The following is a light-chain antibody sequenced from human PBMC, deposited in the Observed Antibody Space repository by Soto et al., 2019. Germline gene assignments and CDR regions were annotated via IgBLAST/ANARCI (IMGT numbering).Light chain of an antibody. CDR2: EVT. V-gene: IGLV2-14*01. CDR3: SSYAGSNNLV. J-gene: IGLJ2*01. Sequence: QSALTQPASVSGSPGQSITISCTGTSSDIGGYNYVSWYQQHPGKVPKLIIFEVTTRPSGVSNRFSGSKSGNTASLTISGLQADDEADYYCSSYAGSNNLVFGGGTKLTVL. CDR1: SSDIGGYNY.